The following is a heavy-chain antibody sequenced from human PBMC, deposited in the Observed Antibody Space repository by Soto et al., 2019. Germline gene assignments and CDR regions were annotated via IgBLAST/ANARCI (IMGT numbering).Heavy chain of an antibody. V-gene: IGHV1-69*01. CDR1: GGTFSSYA. D-gene: IGHD3-22*01. Sequence: QVQLVQSGAEVKKPGSSVKVSCKASGGTFSSYAISWVRQAPGQGLEWMGGIIPIFGTANYAQKFQGRVTITADESTSTAYMELSSLRSEDTAVYYCARAVTVTHYYDSSGYNFDYWGQGTLVTVSS. CDR2: IIPIFGTA. J-gene: IGHJ4*02. CDR3: ARAVTVTHYYDSSGYNFDY.